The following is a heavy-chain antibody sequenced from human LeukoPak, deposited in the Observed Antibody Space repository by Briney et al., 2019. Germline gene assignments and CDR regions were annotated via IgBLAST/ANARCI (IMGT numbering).Heavy chain of an antibody. J-gene: IGHJ4*02. D-gene: IGHD2-2*02. CDR2: MKRDGSEV. V-gene: IGHV3-7*01. Sequence: PGGSLRLSCAASGFTFGTYWMTWVRQAPGKGLEWVANMKRDGSEVYYANSVKGHFTISRDNAKNSLYLQMNSLRAEDTAVYYCARYTEYYFDYWGQGTLVTVSS. CDR1: GFTFGTYW. CDR3: ARYTEYYFDY.